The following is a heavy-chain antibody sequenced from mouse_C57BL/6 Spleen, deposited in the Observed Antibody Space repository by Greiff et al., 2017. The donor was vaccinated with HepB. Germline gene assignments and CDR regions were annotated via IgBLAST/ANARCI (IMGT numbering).Heavy chain of an antibody. D-gene: IGHD3-3*01. CDR2: IWRGGST. CDR1: GFSLTSYG. Sequence: VQLQQSGPGLVQPSQSLSITCTVSGFSLTSYGVHWVRQSPGKGLEWLGVIWRGGSTDYNAAFMSRLSITKENSKSRVFFKMNSLQADDTAIYYWAGGGTGFAYWGQGTLVTVSA. CDR3: AGGGTGFAY. V-gene: IGHV2-5*01. J-gene: IGHJ3*01.